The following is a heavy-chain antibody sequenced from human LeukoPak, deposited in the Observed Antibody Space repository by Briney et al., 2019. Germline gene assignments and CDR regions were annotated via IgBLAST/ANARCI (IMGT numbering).Heavy chain of an antibody. V-gene: IGHV4-34*01. Sequence: SETLSLTCAVYGGSFSGYYWSWIRQPPGKGLEWIGEINHSGSTNYNPSLKSRVTISVDTSKNQISLKLSSVTAADTAVYYCARAPGDSSGYYDYWGQGTLVTVSS. J-gene: IGHJ4*02. CDR1: GGSFSGYY. D-gene: IGHD3-22*01. CDR2: INHSGST. CDR3: ARAPGDSSGYYDY.